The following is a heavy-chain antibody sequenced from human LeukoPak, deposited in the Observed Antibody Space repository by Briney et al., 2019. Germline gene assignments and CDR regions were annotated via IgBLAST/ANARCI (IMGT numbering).Heavy chain of an antibody. J-gene: IGHJ6*02. D-gene: IGHD2-21*01. V-gene: IGHV3-9*01. Sequence: PGGSLRLSCAASGFTFDDYAMHWVRQAPGKGLEWVSGTSWNSGSIGYADSVKGRFTISRDNAKNSLYLQMNSLRAEDTALYYCAKGVVELYYYYGMDVWGQGTTVTVSS. CDR2: TSWNSGSI. CDR3: AKGVVELYYYYGMDV. CDR1: GFTFDDYA.